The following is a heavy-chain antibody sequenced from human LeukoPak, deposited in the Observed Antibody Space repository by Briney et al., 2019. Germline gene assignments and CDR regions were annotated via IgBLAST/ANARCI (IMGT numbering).Heavy chain of an antibody. Sequence: ASVKVSCKASGYTFTSYGISWVRQAPGQGLEWMGWISAYNGNTNYAQKLQGRVTMTTDTSTSTAYMELRSLRSDDTAVYYCARDRYYGSGSYYNLGMGFFDYWGQGTLVTVSS. CDR3: ARDRYYGSGSYYNLGMGFFDY. D-gene: IGHD3-10*01. CDR2: ISAYNGNT. J-gene: IGHJ4*02. CDR1: GYTFTSYG. V-gene: IGHV1-18*01.